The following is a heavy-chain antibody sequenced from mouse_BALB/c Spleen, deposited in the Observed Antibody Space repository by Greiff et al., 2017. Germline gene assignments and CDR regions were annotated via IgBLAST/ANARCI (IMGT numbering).Heavy chain of an antibody. Sequence: QVQLQQSGPQLVRPGASVKISCKASGYSFTSYWMHWVKQRPGQGLEWIGMIDPSDSETRLNQKFKDKATLTVDKSSSTAYMQLSSPTSEDSAVYYCAREYGKGAWFAYWGQGTLVTVSA. J-gene: IGHJ3*01. CDR3: AREYGKGAWFAY. V-gene: IGHV1S126*01. D-gene: IGHD2-10*02. CDR1: GYSFTSYW. CDR2: IDPSDSET.